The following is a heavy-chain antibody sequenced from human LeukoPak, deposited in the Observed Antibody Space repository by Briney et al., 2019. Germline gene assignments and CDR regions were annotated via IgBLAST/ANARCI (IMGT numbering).Heavy chain of an antibody. CDR2: ILYGGST. CDR1: GGSINSTSSY. J-gene: IGHJ5*02. V-gene: IGHV4-39*01. CDR3: ATRTYYSSGSFWNWFDP. D-gene: IGHD3-10*01. Sequence: SETLSLACSVSGGSINSTSSYWGWIRQSPGKGLEWFGSILYGGSTFYNPCLKSRVSISVDTFRSQFFLKLSSVTATDTAVYYCATRTYYSSGSFWNWFDPWGQGALVTVSS.